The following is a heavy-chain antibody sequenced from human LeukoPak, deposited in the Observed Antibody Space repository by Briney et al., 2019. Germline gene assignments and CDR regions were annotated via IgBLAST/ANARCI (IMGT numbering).Heavy chain of an antibody. V-gene: IGHV4-39*01. CDR3: ATAADYGGKADY. Sequence: PSETLSLTCTVSGGSFRSSSYYWGWIRQTPGKGLEWIGHIYYSGSTYYNSSLKSRVTISLDTSKNQFSLKLSSATAADTAVYYCATAADYGGKADYWGQGTLVTVSS. J-gene: IGHJ4*02. D-gene: IGHD4-23*01. CDR1: GGSFRSSSYY. CDR2: IYYSGST.